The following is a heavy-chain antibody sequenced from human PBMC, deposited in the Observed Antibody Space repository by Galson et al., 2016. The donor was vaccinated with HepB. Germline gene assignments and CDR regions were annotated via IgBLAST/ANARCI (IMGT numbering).Heavy chain of an antibody. CDR2: IYHSRDT. CDR1: GGSISSTTNW. V-gene: IGHV4-4*02. D-gene: IGHD2-8*02. Sequence: SETLSLTCTVSGGSISSTTNWWSWVRQSPGQGLEWIGAIYHSRDTNYNPSLKSRATISVDTSRNQFSLSLSSVTAADTAVYYCARDCTGGTCKFAGYDAFDIWGQGTTVTVSS. CDR3: ARDCTGGTCKFAGYDAFDI. J-gene: IGHJ3*02.